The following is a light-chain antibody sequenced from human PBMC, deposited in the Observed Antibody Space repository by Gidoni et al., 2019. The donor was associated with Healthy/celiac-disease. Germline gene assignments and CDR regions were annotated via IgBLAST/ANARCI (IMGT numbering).Light chain of an antibody. V-gene: IGKV2-28*01. CDR2: LGS. CDR1: QSLLHSNGYNY. J-gene: IGKJ4*01. Sequence: DIVMTQSPLSLPVTPGEPASISCRSSQSLLHSNGYNYLDWYLQKPGQSPQLLIYLGSNRASGVPDRLSGSGSGTDFTLKISRVEAEDVGVYYCMQALQTPGLTFXGXTKVEIK. CDR3: MQALQTPGLT.